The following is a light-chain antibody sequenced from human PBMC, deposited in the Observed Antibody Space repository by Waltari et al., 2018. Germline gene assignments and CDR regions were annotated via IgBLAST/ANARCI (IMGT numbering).Light chain of an antibody. V-gene: IGLV1-40*01. CDR1: NSNIGAGYR. CDR2: DNN. CDR3: QSYDSSLRRV. Sequence: QSVLTQPPSVSGAPGQRVTISCTGTNSNIGAGYRVHWYQQFPGTAPNRPIFDNNYRPSGVPDRFSGSKYGTSASLAITGLQPEDEADYYCQSYDSSLRRVFGGGTKLTVL. J-gene: IGLJ3*02.